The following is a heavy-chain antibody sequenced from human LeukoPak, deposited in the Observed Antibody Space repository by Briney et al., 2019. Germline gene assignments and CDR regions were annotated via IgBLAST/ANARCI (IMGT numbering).Heavy chain of an antibody. CDR2: IYYSGST. CDR1: GGSISSGGYY. J-gene: IGHJ4*02. V-gene: IGHV4-31*03. Sequence: SETLSLTCTVSGGSISSGGYYWSWIRQHPGKGLEWIGYIYYSGSTYYNPSLKSRVTISVDTSKNQFSLKLSSVTAADTAVYYCASWPAAGNYFDYWGQGTLVTVSS. D-gene: IGHD6-13*01. CDR3: ASWPAAGNYFDY.